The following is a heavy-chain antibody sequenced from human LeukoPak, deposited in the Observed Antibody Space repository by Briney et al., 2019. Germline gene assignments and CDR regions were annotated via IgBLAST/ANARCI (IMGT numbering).Heavy chain of an antibody. J-gene: IGHJ4*02. CDR3: ASFHGSGWHFGVYYFDY. Sequence: GASVKVSCKASGGTFSSYAISWVRQAPGQGLEWMGGIIPIFGTANYAQKFQGRVTITTDESTSTAYMELSSLRSEDTAEYYCASFHGSGWHFGVYYFDYWGQGTLVTASS. V-gene: IGHV1-69*05. CDR1: GGTFSSYA. CDR2: IIPIFGTA. D-gene: IGHD6-19*01.